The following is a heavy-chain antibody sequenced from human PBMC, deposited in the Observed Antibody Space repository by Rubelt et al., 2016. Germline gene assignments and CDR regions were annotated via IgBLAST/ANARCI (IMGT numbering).Heavy chain of an antibody. CDR3: ARMTDGSGRNIDY. V-gene: IGHV2-70*01. Sequence: ESGPGLVKPSETLSLTCTVSGGSISSSSYYWGWIRQPPGKALEWLALIDWDDDKYYSTSLKTRLTISKDTSKNQVVLTMTNMDPVDTATYYCARMTDGSGRNIDYWGQGTLVTVSS. CDR2: IDWDDDK. CDR1: GGSISSSSYY. J-gene: IGHJ4*02. D-gene: IGHD3-10*01.